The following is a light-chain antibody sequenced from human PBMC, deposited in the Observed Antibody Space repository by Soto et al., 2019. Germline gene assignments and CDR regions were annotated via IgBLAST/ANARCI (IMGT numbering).Light chain of an antibody. CDR3: QVWDSSSDRGVV. CDR1: NIGSKS. V-gene: IGLV3-21*02. CDR2: DDS. J-gene: IGLJ2*01. Sequence: SYELTQPPSVSVAPGQTARITCGGNNIGSKSVHWYQQKPGQAPVLVVDDDSDRPSGIPERFSGSNSGNTATLTISRVEAXXXADYYCQVWDSSSDRGVVXGGGTKLTVL.